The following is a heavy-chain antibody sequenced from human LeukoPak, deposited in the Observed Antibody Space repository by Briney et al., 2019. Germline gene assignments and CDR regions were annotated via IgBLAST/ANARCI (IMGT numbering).Heavy chain of an antibody. CDR1: GFTFSSYG. CDR2: IRYDGSNK. Sequence: GGSLRLSCAASGFTFSSYGMHWVRQAPGKGLEWVAFIRYDGSNKYYADSVKGRFTISRDNSKNTLYLQMNSLTAEDTAVYYCAKISRPYYYYYYMDVWGRGTTVTVSS. V-gene: IGHV3-30*02. D-gene: IGHD2-15*01. CDR3: AKISRPYYYYYYMDV. J-gene: IGHJ6*03.